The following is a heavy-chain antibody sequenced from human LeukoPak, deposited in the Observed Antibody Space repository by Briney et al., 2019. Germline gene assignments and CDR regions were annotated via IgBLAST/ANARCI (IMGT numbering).Heavy chain of an antibody. V-gene: IGHV3-69-1*01. CDR2: ISTSSNI. CDR1: AFTFTDYT. CDR3: ARDRSYVGFDY. D-gene: IGHD4-23*01. J-gene: IGHJ4*02. Sequence: PGGSLRLSCAASAFTFTDYTINWVRPAQGKGLEWVSSISTSSNIYYADSVKGRFTVSRDNAKNSVYLQTNSLRAEDTAVYYCARDRSYVGFDYWGQGTLVTVSS.